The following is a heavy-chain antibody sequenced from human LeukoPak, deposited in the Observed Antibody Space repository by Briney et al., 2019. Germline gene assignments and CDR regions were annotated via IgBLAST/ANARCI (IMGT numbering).Heavy chain of an antibody. V-gene: IGHV4-39*01. CDR2: IYYSGST. Sequence: SETLSLTCTVSGGSISSSGYYWGWIRQPPGKGLKWIGGIYYSGSTYYNPSLKSRVTISVDTSKNQLSLKLSSLTAADTAVYYCARHEYSGSYYGLSWFDPWGQGTLVTVST. CDR3: ARHEYSGSYYGLSWFDP. D-gene: IGHD1-26*01. CDR1: GGSISSSGYY. J-gene: IGHJ5*02.